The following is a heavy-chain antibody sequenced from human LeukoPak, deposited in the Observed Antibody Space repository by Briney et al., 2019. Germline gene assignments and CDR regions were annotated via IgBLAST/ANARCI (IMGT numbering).Heavy chain of an antibody. V-gene: IGHV4-4*07. CDR1: GGSISSYY. Sequence: PSETLSLTCTVSGGSISSYYWSWIRQPAGKGLEWIGRIYTSGSTNYNPSLKSRVTISVDKSKNQFSLKLSSVTAADTVVYYCARERKIVGATEGYWGQGTLVTVSS. J-gene: IGHJ4*02. CDR2: IYTSGST. D-gene: IGHD1-26*01. CDR3: ARERKIVGATEGY.